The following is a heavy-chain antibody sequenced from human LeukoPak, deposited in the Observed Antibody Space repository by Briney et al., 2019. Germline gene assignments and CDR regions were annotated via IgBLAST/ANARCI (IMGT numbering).Heavy chain of an antibody. CDR3: ARETVTGTLNFFDP. D-gene: IGHD6-19*01. V-gene: IGHV1-2*02. CDR2: IKPNSCGT. Sequence: GASVKVSCKASGYTFTDYYLHWVRQAPGQGLEGMGWIKPNSCGTNYAHKFQGRVTMTRDTSLNTAYMELNRLISDDTAVYYCARETVTGTLNFFDPWGQGALVTVTS. CDR1: GYTFTDYY. J-gene: IGHJ5*02.